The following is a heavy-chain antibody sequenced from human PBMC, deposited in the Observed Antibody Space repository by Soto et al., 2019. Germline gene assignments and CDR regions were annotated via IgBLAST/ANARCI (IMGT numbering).Heavy chain of an antibody. CDR3: AKDGYLDTYYFDY. D-gene: IGHD3-9*01. J-gene: IGHJ4*02. CDR1: GFTFSRYA. CDR2: ISYDGISK. V-gene: IGHV3-30-3*01. Sequence: PGGSLRLSCAASGFTFSRYAMHWVRQAPGKGLEWVAVISYDGISKHYADSVKGRFSISRDDSENTLYVQMNSLRAEDTAVYYCAKDGYLDTYYFDYWGQGTLVTVSS.